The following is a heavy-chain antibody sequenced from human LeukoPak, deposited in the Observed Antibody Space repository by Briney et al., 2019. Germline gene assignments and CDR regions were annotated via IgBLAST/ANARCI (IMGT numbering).Heavy chain of an antibody. CDR2: ISGSGGST. D-gene: IGHD6-19*01. J-gene: IGHJ4*02. CDR1: GFTFSSYA. Sequence: GGSLRLSCAASGFTFSSYAVSWVRQAPGKGLEWVSAISGSGGSTYYADSVKGRFTISRDNSKNTLYLQMNSLRAEDTALYYCAKDHLPGIVVADRDYWGQGTLVTVSS. CDR3: AKDHLPGIVVADRDY. V-gene: IGHV3-23*01.